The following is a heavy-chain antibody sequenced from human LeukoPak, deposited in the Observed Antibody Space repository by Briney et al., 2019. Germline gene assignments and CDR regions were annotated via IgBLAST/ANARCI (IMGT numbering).Heavy chain of an antibody. V-gene: IGHV4-34*01. CDR2: INHSGST. J-gene: IGHJ4*02. D-gene: IGHD1-7*01. CDR3: ARGGGLELRQLDY. CDR1: GGSFSGYY. Sequence: SETLSLTCAVYGGSFSGYYWSWIRQPPGKGLEWIGEINHSGSTNYNPSLKSRVTISVDTSKNQFSLKLSSVTAADTAVYYCARGGGLELRQLDYWGQGTLVTVSS.